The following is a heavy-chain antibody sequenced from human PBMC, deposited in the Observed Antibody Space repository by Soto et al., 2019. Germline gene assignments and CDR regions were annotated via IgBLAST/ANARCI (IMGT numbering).Heavy chain of an antibody. CDR1: GGSISSTTYF. CDR2: ISYSGGT. V-gene: IGHV4-39*01. Sequence: QLQLQESGPGLVKPSETLSLTCTVFGGSISSTTYFWGWIRQPPGKGLEWLGSISYSGGTFYNASLKSRVTISVETSKNQFSLKLSSMTAADTAVYYCARHYYGSGSYLPTFDYWGQGTLVTVSS. CDR3: ARHYYGSGSYLPTFDY. D-gene: IGHD3-10*01. J-gene: IGHJ4*02.